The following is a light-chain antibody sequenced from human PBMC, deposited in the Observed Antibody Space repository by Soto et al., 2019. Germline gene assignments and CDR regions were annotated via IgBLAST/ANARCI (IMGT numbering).Light chain of an antibody. CDR3: SSYAGSNNFPDV. CDR2: EVT. Sequence: QSALTQPPSASGSPGQSVTISCTGTSSDVGGYNYVSWYQQHPGKAPKLMIYEVTKRPSGVPDRFSGPKSDNTASLTVSGLQAEDEADYYCSSYAGSNNFPDVFGTGTKVTVL. CDR1: SSDVGGYNY. V-gene: IGLV2-8*01. J-gene: IGLJ1*01.